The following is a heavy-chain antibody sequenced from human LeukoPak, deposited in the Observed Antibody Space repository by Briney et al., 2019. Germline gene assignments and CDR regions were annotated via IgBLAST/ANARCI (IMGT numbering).Heavy chain of an antibody. CDR2: ISAYNGNT. CDR3: AEGAKSGLHY. CDR1: GYDFISYG. J-gene: IGHJ4*02. Sequence: GASVKVSCKASGYDFISYGFTWVRQAPGRGLEWMGWISAYNGNTNYAPSLQARVSMTTGASASTVSIEVRSLTPDDTAVYYCAEGAKSGLHYWGQGTLVTVSS. V-gene: IGHV1-18*01. D-gene: IGHD6-25*01.